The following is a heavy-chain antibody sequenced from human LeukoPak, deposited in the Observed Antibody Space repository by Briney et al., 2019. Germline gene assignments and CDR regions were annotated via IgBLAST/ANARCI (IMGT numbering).Heavy chain of an antibody. Sequence: GESLKISXKGSGYSSTSYWIGWVRQMPGKGLEWIGIIYPGDSDTRYSPSFQGQVTISADKSISTAYLQWSSLKASDTAMYYCARRRYAGLRLGELTYFDYWGQGTLVTVSS. D-gene: IGHD3-16*01. CDR1: GYSSTSYW. J-gene: IGHJ4*02. V-gene: IGHV5-51*01. CDR2: IYPGDSDT. CDR3: ARRRYAGLRLGELTYFDY.